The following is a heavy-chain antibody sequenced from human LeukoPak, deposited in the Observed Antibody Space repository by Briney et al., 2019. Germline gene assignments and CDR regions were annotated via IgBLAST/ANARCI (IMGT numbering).Heavy chain of an antibody. CDR1: GYTFTGYY. D-gene: IGHD3-16*02. CDR3: ALITFGGVIVKDY. Sequence: ASVKVSCKASGYTFTGYYMHWVRQAPGQGLEWMGRNNPNSGGTNYAQKFQGRVTMTRDTSISTAYMELSRLRSDDTAVYYCALITFGGVIVKDYWGQGTLVTVSS. J-gene: IGHJ4*02. V-gene: IGHV1-2*06. CDR2: NNPNSGGT.